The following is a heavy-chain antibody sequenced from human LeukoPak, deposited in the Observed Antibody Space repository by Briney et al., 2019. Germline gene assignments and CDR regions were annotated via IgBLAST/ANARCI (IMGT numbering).Heavy chain of an antibody. Sequence: ASVKVSCKASGYTFTSYGISWVRQAPGQGLEWMGWISAYNGNTNYAQKLQGRVTMTTDTSTSTAYMELRSLGSDDTAVYYCARDMAYCGGDCSPDDAFDIWGQGTMVTVSS. J-gene: IGHJ3*02. D-gene: IGHD2-21*02. CDR1: GYTFTSYG. V-gene: IGHV1-18*01. CDR2: ISAYNGNT. CDR3: ARDMAYCGGDCSPDDAFDI.